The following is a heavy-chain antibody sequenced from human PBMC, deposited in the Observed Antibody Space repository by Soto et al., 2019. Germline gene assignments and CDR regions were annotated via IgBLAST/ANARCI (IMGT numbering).Heavy chain of an antibody. CDR3: AKARRQGQLVLAFDI. D-gene: IGHD6-6*01. CDR1: GFTFSSYG. J-gene: IGHJ3*02. CDR2: ISYDGSNK. Sequence: QVQLVESGGGVVQPGRSLRLSCAASGFTFSSYGMHWVRQAPGKGLEWVAVISYDGSNKYYADSVKGRFTISRDNSKNTLYLQMNSLRAEDTAVYYCAKARRQGQLVLAFDICGQGTMVTVSS. V-gene: IGHV3-30*18.